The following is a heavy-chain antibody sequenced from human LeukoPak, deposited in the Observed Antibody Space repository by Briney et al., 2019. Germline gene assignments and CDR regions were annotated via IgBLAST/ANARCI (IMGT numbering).Heavy chain of an antibody. V-gene: IGHV3-21*01. J-gene: IGHJ3*02. D-gene: IGHD1-26*01. CDR3: ARLVGATSFSGAFDI. CDR1: GFTFSSYS. CDR2: ISCSSSYI. Sequence: GSLRLSCAASGFTFSSYSMNWVRQAPGKGLEWVSSISCSSSYIYYADSVKGRFTISRDNAKNSLYLQMNSLRAEDTAVYYCARLVGATSFSGAFDIWGQGTMVTVSS.